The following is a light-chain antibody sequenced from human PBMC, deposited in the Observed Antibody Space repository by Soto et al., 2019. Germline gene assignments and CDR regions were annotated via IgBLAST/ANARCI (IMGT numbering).Light chain of an antibody. Sequence: EIVLTQSPGTLSLSPGEKATLSCRASQSVTSGYLAWYQQKPGQAPRLLIHGASGRATGIPDRFSGSESGTDVTLTISRLEPEDFAVYYCQQYGNSPYTFGQGTKLEIK. CDR2: GAS. CDR1: QSVTSGY. J-gene: IGKJ2*01. V-gene: IGKV3-20*01. CDR3: QQYGNSPYT.